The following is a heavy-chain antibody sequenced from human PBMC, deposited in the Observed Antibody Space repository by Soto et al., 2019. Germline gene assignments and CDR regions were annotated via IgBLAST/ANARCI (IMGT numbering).Heavy chain of an antibody. CDR1: GGSISSGDYY. CDR3: ARKATVTTCFDY. J-gene: IGHJ4*02. V-gene: IGHV4-31*03. D-gene: IGHD4-17*01. CDR2: IYYSGST. Sequence: QVQLQESGPGLVKPSQTLSLTCTVSGGSISSGDYYWSWIRQHPGKGLEWVGYIYYSGSTYYNPSLKSRVTISVDTSKNQFSLKLSSVTAADTAVYYCARKATVTTCFDYWGQGTLVTVSS.